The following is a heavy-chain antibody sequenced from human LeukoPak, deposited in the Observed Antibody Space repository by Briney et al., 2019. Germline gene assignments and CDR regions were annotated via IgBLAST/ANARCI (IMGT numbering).Heavy chain of an antibody. J-gene: IGHJ2*01. Sequence: PSETLSLTCTVSGGSISSSSYYWGWIRQPPGKGLEWIGSIYYSGSTYYNPSLKSRVTISVDTSKNQFSLKLSSVTAADTAVYYCARMIVSPPPNLWGWYFDLWGRGTLVTVSS. CDR1: GGSISSSSYY. D-gene: IGHD3-22*01. V-gene: IGHV4-39*07. CDR2: IYYSGST. CDR3: ARMIVSPPPNLWGWYFDL.